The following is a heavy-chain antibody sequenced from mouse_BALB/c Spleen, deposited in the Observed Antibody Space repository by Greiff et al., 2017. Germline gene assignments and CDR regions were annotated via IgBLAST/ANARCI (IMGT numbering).Heavy chain of an antibody. CDR1: GFTFSNYW. V-gene: IGHV6-6*02. CDR2: IRLKSNNYAT. Sequence: EVHLVESGGGLVQPGGSMKLSCVASGFTFSNYWMNWVRQSPEKGLEWVAEIRLKSNNYATHYAESVKGRFTISRDDSKSSVYLQMNNLRAEDTGIYYCTRSYYDYDGYAMDYWGQGTSVTVSS. J-gene: IGHJ4*01. CDR3: TRSYYDYDGYAMDY. D-gene: IGHD2-4*01.